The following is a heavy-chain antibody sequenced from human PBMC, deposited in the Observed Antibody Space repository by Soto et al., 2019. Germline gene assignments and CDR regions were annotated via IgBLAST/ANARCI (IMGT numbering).Heavy chain of an antibody. V-gene: IGHV3-66*01. CDR2: IYSGGST. J-gene: IGHJ4*02. CDR1: GFTVSSNY. D-gene: IGHD3-22*01. Sequence: PGGSLRLSCAASGFTVSSNYMSWVRQAPGKGLEWVSVIYSGGSTYYADSVKGRFTISRDNSKNTLYLQMNSLRAEDTAVYYCARGVRDSSGPYYFDYWGQGTLVTVSS. CDR3: ARGVRDSSGPYYFDY.